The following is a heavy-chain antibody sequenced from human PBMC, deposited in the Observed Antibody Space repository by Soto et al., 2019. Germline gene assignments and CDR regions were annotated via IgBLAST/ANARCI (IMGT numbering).Heavy chain of an antibody. V-gene: IGHV3-74*01. D-gene: IGHD6-19*01. CDR1: GFTFSSYW. Sequence: GSLRLSCAASGFTFSSYWMHRVRQAPGKGLVWVSRINSDGSSTSYADSVKGRFTISRDNAKNTLYLQMNSLRAEDTAVYYCARPGYSSGFDYWGQGTLVTVSS. CDR2: INSDGSST. J-gene: IGHJ4*02. CDR3: ARPGYSSGFDY.